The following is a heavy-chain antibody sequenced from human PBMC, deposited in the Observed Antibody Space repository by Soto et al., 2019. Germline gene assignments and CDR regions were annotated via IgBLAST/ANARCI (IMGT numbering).Heavy chain of an antibody. J-gene: IGHJ4*02. Sequence: GRSLRLSCTASGFNFGDYAMTWFRQARGKGLEWVGFIRSRTYGGTTEYAASVKGRFTISRDDSKSIAYLQMNSLKTEDTAVYYCTRDRSYDISGYYYFDYWGQGTLVTVPQ. V-gene: IGHV3-49*03. CDR1: GFNFGDYA. CDR2: IRSRTYGGTT. CDR3: TRDRSYDISGYYYFDY. D-gene: IGHD3-22*01.